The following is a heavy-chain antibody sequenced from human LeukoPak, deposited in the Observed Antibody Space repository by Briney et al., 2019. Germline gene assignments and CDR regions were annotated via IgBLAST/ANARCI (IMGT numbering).Heavy chain of an antibody. CDR3: AKDRYDIPFDY. V-gene: IGHV3-30*02. D-gene: IGHD3-9*01. J-gene: IGHJ4*02. CDR1: GFTFGGYG. Sequence: GGSLRLSCAGSGFTFGGYGMHWFRQTPGKGLEWVAVIAYDGSRAFYADSVKGRFTISRDNSKNTLYLQMNSLRAEDTAVYYCAKDRYDIPFDYWGQGTLVTVSS. CDR2: IAYDGSRA.